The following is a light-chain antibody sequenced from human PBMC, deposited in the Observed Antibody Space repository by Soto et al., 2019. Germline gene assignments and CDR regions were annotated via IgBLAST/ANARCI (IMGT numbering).Light chain of an antibody. Sequence: QSVLTQPASVSGSPGQSITISCTGTSSDVGSYNLVSWYQQHPGKAPKLMIHEGSKRPSGVSNRFSGSKSGNTASLTISGLQAEDEADYYCCSYAGRVFGTGTKLTVL. V-gene: IGLV2-23*01. J-gene: IGLJ1*01. CDR1: SSDVGSYNL. CDR2: EGS. CDR3: CSYAGRV.